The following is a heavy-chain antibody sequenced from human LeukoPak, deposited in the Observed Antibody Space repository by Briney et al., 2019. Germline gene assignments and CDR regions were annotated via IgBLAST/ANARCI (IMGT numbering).Heavy chain of an antibody. CDR1: GFTVSSNY. CDR2: IYSGGST. J-gene: IGHJ4*02. CDR3: ARDQGVGGYDF. Sequence: GGSLRLSCAASGFTVSSNYMSWVRQAPGKGLEWVSVIYSGGSTYYADSVKGRFTISRDNSKSTLYLQMNSLRAADTTVYYCARDQGVGGYDFGGQGTLVTVSS. D-gene: IGHD5-12*01. V-gene: IGHV3-53*01.